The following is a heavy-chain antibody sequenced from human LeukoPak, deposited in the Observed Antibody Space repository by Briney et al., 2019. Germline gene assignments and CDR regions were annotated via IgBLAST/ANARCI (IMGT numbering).Heavy chain of an antibody. J-gene: IGHJ4*02. Sequence: NPGESLKISCKASGYSFTAYWIGWVRQMPGKALEWMGIIYPGDSTTNYSPSFQGQVTISADKSISTAYLQWSSLKASDTAMYYCARRDYGGKHFDYWGQGTLVTVSS. V-gene: IGHV5-51*01. CDR2: IYPGDSTT. D-gene: IGHD4-23*01. CDR3: ARRDYGGKHFDY. CDR1: GYSFTAYW.